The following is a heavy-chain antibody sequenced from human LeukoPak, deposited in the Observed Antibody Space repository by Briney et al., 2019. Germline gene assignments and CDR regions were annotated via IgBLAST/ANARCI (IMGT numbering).Heavy chain of an antibody. J-gene: IGHJ4*02. D-gene: IGHD6-19*01. CDR3: ARGGSLAAAPHLYYFDY. V-gene: IGHV1-3*01. Sequence: ASVKVSCKASGYTFTSYAMHWVRQAPGQRLEWMGWINAGNGNTKYSQKFQGRVTITRDTSTSTVYMELSSLRSEDTAVYYCARGGSLAAAPHLYYFDYWGQGSLVTVSS. CDR1: GYTFTSYA. CDR2: INAGNGNT.